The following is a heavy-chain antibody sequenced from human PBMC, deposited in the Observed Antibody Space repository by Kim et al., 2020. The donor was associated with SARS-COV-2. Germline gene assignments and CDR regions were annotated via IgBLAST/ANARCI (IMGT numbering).Heavy chain of an antibody. CDR2: INHSGST. J-gene: IGHJ4*02. Sequence: SETLSLTCAVYGGSFSGYYWSWIRQPPGKGLEWIGEINHSGSTNYNPSLKSRVTISVDTSKNQFSLKLSSVTAADTAVYYCARRHLAAAGDYWGQGTLVTVSS. D-gene: IGHD6-13*01. CDR1: GGSFSGYY. V-gene: IGHV4-34*01. CDR3: ARRHLAAAGDY.